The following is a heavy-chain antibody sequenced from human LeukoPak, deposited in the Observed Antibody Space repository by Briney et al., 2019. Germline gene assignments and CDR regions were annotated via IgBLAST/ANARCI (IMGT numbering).Heavy chain of an antibody. CDR3: ARGLLAAAGTFDY. J-gene: IGHJ4*02. CDR2: IIPIFGTA. V-gene: IGHV1-69*13. Sequence: SVKVSCKASGGTFSSYAISWVRQAPGQGLEWMGGIIPIFGTANYAQKFQGRVTITADESTSTAYMELSSLRSEDTAVYYCARGLLAAAGTFDYWGQGTLVTVSS. CDR1: GGTFSSYA. D-gene: IGHD6-13*01.